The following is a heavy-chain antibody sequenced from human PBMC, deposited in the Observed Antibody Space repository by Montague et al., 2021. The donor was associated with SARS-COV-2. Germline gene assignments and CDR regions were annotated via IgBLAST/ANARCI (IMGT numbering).Heavy chain of an antibody. CDR1: GFPFSAYD. Sequence: SLRLSFATSGFPFSAYDMHWVRQRPGRGLEWVSSIYTQGDTYYVDSVRGRFTISSSSAKGSISLRMHSLTAGDTAIYYCARDWRYWRYDSVSDGFGLDVWGQGTMVTVSS. CDR3: ARDWRYWRYDSVSDGFGLDV. CDR2: IYTQGDT. D-gene: IGHD3-10*01. V-gene: IGHV3-13*01. J-gene: IGHJ6*02.